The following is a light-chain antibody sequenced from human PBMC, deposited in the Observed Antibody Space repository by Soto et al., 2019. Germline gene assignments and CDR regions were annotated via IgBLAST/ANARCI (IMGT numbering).Light chain of an antibody. CDR2: DAS. J-gene: IGKJ4*01. V-gene: IGKV3D-15*01. CDR3: QQYYSTPLT. CDR1: QSVDND. Sequence: EIVMTQSPATLSVSPGDRATLSCRASQSVDNDLAWYQQKPGQPPRLLIYDASTRATGIPARFSGSQSGTEFTLTISSLLSEDFAVYSCQQYYSTPLTFGGGTKVEIK.